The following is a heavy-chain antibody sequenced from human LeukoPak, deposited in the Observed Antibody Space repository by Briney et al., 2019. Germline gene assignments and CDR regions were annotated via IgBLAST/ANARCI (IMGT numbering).Heavy chain of an antibody. J-gene: IGHJ2*01. CDR1: GGSISSSSYY. D-gene: IGHD4-23*01. Sequence: PSETLSLTCTVSGGSISSSSYYWGWIRQPPGKGLEWIGSIYYSGSTYYNPSLKSRVTISVDRSKNQFSLKLSSVTAADTAVYYCARDPLSQHSTVVTLAGPNYWYFDLWGRGTLVTVSS. V-gene: IGHV4-39*07. CDR3: ARDPLSQHSTVVTLAGPNYWYFDL. CDR2: IYYSGST.